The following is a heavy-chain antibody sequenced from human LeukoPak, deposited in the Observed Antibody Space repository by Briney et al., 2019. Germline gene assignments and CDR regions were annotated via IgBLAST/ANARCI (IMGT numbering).Heavy chain of an antibody. D-gene: IGHD6-13*01. Sequence: SETLSLTCTVSGGSISSYYWSWIRQPAGKGLEWIGRIYTSGSTNYNHSLKSRVTMSVDTSKNQFSLKLSSVTAADTAVYYCARDGSRRPGIAAAGFDYWGQGTLVTVSS. V-gene: IGHV4-4*07. CDR3: ARDGSRRPGIAAAGFDY. J-gene: IGHJ4*02. CDR1: GGSISSYY. CDR2: IYTSGST.